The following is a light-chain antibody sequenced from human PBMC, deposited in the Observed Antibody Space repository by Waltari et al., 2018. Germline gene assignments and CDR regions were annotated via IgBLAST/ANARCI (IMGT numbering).Light chain of an antibody. Sequence: QAVVTQEPSLTVSPGETVTLTCGSSAGAVTGSHYPYWFQQKPGQAPRTLIYDTSNKLSWTPARFSGSLLGGKAALTLSGAQPEDEAEYYCWLHYSGADVFGSGTKLTVL. CDR2: DTS. CDR1: AGAVTGSHY. V-gene: IGLV7-46*01. CDR3: WLHYSGADV. J-gene: IGLJ6*01.